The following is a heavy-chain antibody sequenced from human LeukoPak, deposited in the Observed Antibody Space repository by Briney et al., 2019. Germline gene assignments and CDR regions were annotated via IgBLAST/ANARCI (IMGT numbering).Heavy chain of an antibody. CDR3: ARYFDSGGYRPFDY. CDR1: GFTFSTYA. D-gene: IGHD3-22*01. Sequence: GGSLRLSCAASGFTFSTYAMSWVRQPPGKGLEWVSAISGSGGSTYYADSLKGRFTISRDNSKNTLYLQMNSLGAEDTAVYYCARYFDSGGYRPFDYWGQGTLVTVSS. J-gene: IGHJ4*02. CDR2: ISGSGGST. V-gene: IGHV3-23*01.